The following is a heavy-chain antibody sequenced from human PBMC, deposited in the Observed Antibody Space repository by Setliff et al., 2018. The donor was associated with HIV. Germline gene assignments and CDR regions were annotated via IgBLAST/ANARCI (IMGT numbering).Heavy chain of an antibody. CDR3: ARMQAYYNFWRSTYYFDY. CDR1: GYPFTSYG. Sequence: ASVKVSCKASGYPFTSYGICWVRQAPGHGLEWMGYISPYNGDAYYAEKFQGRVTMTTDTSTTAVSMELTNLRSNDTAVYFCARMQAYYNFWRSTYYFDYWGQGTPVTVSS. V-gene: IGHV1-18*01. D-gene: IGHD3-3*01. CDR2: ISPYNGDA. J-gene: IGHJ4*02.